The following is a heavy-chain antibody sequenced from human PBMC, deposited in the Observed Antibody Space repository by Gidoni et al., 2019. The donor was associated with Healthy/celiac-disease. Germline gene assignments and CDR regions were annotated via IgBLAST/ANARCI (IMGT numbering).Heavy chain of an antibody. CDR3: ARQYCSGGSCYLYFDY. D-gene: IGHD2-15*01. CDR1: GFSPRNARMG. J-gene: IGHJ4*02. Sequence: QVTLKESGPVLVKPTETLTLTCTASGFSPRNARMGVSWIRQPPGKALEWLAHIYSNDEKSYSTSLKSRLTISKDTSKSQVVLTMTNMDPVDTATYYCARQYCSGGSCYLYFDYWGQGTLVTVSS. V-gene: IGHV2-26*01. CDR2: IYSNDEK.